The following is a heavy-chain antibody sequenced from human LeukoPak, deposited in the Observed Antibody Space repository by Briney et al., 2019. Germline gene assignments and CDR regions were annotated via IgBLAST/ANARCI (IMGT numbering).Heavy chain of an antibody. J-gene: IGHJ6*03. CDR2: ISSSSSSI. CDR3: ARVGRSVLAAARSYYMDV. D-gene: IGHD6-13*01. V-gene: IGHV3-48*01. CDR1: GFTISNYR. Sequence: GGSLRLSCVGTGFTISNYRMNWVRQAPGKGLEWVSNISSSSSSIFYADSVKGRFTISRDNAKNSLYLQMNSLRAEDTAVYYCARVGRSVLAAARSYYMDVWGKGTTVTVSS.